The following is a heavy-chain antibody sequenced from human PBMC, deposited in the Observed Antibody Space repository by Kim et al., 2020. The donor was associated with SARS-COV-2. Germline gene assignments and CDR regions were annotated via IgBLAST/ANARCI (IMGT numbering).Heavy chain of an antibody. CDR3: ARYYPAGDSTYPSVHFPFRFDP. CDR1: GGSIRSYY. CDR2: IYYSGST. Sequence: SETLSLTCTVPGGSIRSYYWSWIRQPPGKGLEWIGYIYYSGSTNYNPSLKSRVTISVDTSKNQFSLKLSSVTAADTAVYYCARYYPAGDSTYPSVHFPFRFDPWGQGTLVTVSS. D-gene: IGHD2-21*02. J-gene: IGHJ5*02. V-gene: IGHV4-59*13.